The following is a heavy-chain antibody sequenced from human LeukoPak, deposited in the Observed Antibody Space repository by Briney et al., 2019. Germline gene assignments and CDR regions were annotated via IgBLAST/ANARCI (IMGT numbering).Heavy chain of an antibody. D-gene: IGHD1-26*01. J-gene: IGHJ4*02. CDR1: GFTFSSYA. V-gene: IGHV3-64*02. CDR2: INTDGRIT. CDR3: TRDGGSFCDFDY. Sequence: PGGSLRLSCVASGFTFSSYAMTWVRQAPGKGLEYVSVINTDGRITYYADSVKGRFTISRDNSKNTVYLQMGSLRGDDMAVYYCTRDGGSFCDFDYWGQGALVTVSS.